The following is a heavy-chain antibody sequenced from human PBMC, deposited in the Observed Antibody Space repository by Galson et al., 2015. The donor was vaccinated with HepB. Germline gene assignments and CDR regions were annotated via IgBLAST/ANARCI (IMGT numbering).Heavy chain of an antibody. Sequence: SVKVSCKASGYTFTGYYMHWVRQAPGQGLEWMGWINPNSGGTNYAQKFQGRVTMTRDTSISTAYMELSRLRSDDTAVYYCATPSPYCSSTSCYTLDSWGQGTLVTVSS. CDR3: ATPSPYCSSTSCYTLDS. V-gene: IGHV1-2*02. CDR2: INPNSGGT. CDR1: GYTFTGYY. J-gene: IGHJ4*02. D-gene: IGHD2-2*02.